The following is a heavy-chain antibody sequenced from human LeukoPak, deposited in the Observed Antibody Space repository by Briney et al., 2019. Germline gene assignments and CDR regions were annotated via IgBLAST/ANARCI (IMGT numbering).Heavy chain of an antibody. CDR1: GFTFSSYA. Sequence: AGGSLRLSCAASGFTFSSYAMSWVRQAPGKGLEWVSAISGSGGSTFYADSVRGRFTISRDNSKNTLYLQMNSLRAEDTAVYYCAKEISSQRITIFGVVDYWGQGTLVTVSS. J-gene: IGHJ4*02. CDR2: ISGSGGST. V-gene: IGHV3-23*01. D-gene: IGHD3-3*01. CDR3: AKEISSQRITIFGVVDY.